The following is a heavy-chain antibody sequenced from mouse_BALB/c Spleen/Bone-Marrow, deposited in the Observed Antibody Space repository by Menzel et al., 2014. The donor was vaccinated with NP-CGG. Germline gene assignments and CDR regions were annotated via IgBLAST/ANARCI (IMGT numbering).Heavy chain of an antibody. Sequence: VHVKQSGTVLPRPGASVKMSCRASGYTFTSYRMHWGKQRPGQGLEWIGAVHPGDSDTSYNQKFKGKAKLTAITSTSTAYMELSSLINEDSAVYSFITWGAYYEYYLVNWGKGTTLPVS. CDR2: VHPGDSDT. D-gene: IGHD2-10*01. J-gene: IGHJ2*01. CDR3: ITWGAYYEYYLVN. V-gene: IGHV1-5*01. CDR1: GYTFTSYR.